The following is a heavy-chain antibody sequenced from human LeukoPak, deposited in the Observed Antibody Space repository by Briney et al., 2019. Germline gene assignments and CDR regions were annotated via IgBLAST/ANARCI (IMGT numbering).Heavy chain of an antibody. D-gene: IGHD3-22*01. CDR2: IYYSGST. Sequence: PSETLSLTCTVSGGSISSYYWSWIRQPPGKGLEWIGYIYYSGSTNYNPSLKSRVTISVDTSKNQFSLKLSPVTAADTAVYYCAREGDLPGYYDSSGTFDYWGQGTLVTVSS. CDR3: AREGDLPGYYDSSGTFDY. CDR1: GGSISSYY. J-gene: IGHJ4*02. V-gene: IGHV4-59*01.